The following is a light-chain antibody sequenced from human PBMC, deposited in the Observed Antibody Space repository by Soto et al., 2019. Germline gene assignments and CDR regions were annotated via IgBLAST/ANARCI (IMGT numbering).Light chain of an antibody. Sequence: QSALTQPASVSGSPGQSITISCTGTSSDVGSYNLVSWYQQHPGKAPKLMIYEGSKRPSGVSNRFSGSKSGNTASLTISGLQAEDEADYYCCSYAGSSTWVFGTGTKLTDL. CDR3: CSYAGSSTWV. CDR1: SSDVGSYNL. J-gene: IGLJ1*01. V-gene: IGLV2-23*01. CDR2: EGS.